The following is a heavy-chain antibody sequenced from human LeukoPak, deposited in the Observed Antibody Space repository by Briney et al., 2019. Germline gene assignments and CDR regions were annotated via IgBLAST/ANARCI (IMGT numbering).Heavy chain of an antibody. CDR2: ISGSGGST. CDR1: GFTFSSYA. V-gene: IGHV3-23*01. J-gene: IGHJ4*02. Sequence: GGSLRLSCAASGFTFSSYAMSWVRQAPGKGLEWVSAISGSGGSTYYADSVKGRFTISRDNSKNTLYLQMSSLRAEDTAVYYCAKDSRSGSSLDYWGQGTLVTVSS. D-gene: IGHD3-10*01. CDR3: AKDSRSGSSLDY.